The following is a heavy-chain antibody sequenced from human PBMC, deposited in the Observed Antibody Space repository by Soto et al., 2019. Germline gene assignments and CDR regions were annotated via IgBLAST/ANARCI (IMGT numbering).Heavy chain of an antibody. D-gene: IGHD6-13*01. CDR1: GGSVSSGSYY. CDR2: IYYSGST. CDR3: ARDRRDSRQIDY. V-gene: IGHV4-61*01. Sequence: SETLSLTCTVSGGSVSSGSYYWSWIRQPPGKGLEWIGYIYYSGSTNYNPSLKSRVTISVDTSKNQFSLKLSSVTAADTAVYYCARDRRDSRQIDYWGQGTLVTVSS. J-gene: IGHJ4*02.